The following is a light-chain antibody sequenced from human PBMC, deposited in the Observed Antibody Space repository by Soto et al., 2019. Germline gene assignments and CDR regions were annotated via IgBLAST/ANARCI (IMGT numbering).Light chain of an antibody. CDR1: QDISKF. Sequence: DIQMTQSPSSLSASIGDRVSFTCQASQDISKFLNWYQHKPGQAPSLLIYGASNLETGVPSRFSGSGSGTDFTFTISSLQPEDIATYYCQQYDNLPLTFGGGTKVDIK. CDR3: QQYDNLPLT. J-gene: IGKJ4*01. V-gene: IGKV1-33*01. CDR2: GAS.